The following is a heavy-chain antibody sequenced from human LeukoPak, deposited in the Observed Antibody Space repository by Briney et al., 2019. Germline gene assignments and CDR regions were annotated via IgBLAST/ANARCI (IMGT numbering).Heavy chain of an antibody. V-gene: IGHV3-30*02. CDR3: AKDRLVPGSVLDY. CDR1: GFTLSDYG. CDR2: IRYDGSDK. J-gene: IGHJ4*02. D-gene: IGHD6-19*01. Sequence: PGGSRRLSCAASGFTLSDYGMHWVRQAPGKGLEWVAFIRYDGSDKYYADSVRGRFTISRDNSKNTLYLQMNSLRVEDTAVYYCAKDRLVPGSVLDYWGQGTLVTVSS.